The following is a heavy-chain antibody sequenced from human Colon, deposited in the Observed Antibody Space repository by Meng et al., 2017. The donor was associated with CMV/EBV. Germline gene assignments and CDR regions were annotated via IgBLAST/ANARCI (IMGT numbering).Heavy chain of an antibody. CDR1: GYTFTSYG. J-gene: IGHJ4*02. CDR3: ARDIVLRLDYYDSSGSTSNYFDY. CDR2: ISAYNGNT. V-gene: IGHV1-18*01. Sequence: GESLKISCKASGYTFTSYGISWVRQAPGQGLEWMGWISAYNGNTNYAQKLQGRVTMTTDTSTSTAYMELRSLRSDDTAVYYCARDIVLRLDYYDSSGSTSNYFDYWGQGTLVTVSS. D-gene: IGHD3-22*01.